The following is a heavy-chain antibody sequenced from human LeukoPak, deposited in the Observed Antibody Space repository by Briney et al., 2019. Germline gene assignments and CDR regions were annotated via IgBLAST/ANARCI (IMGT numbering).Heavy chain of an antibody. D-gene: IGHD2-21*02. CDR2: HSPTCGRT. Sequence: ASVKVSCKASGYHFTNYYVHWVRQAPGQGFEWIEIHSPTCGRTIYGQNYQGRVSMHRDTPPSTVYMELSRQRSEHTAVYYCASDGKLVRLVTHYWGREPGVTVFS. V-gene: IGHV1-46*01. J-gene: IGHJ4*02. CDR3: ASDGKLVRLVTHY. CDR1: GYHFTNYY.